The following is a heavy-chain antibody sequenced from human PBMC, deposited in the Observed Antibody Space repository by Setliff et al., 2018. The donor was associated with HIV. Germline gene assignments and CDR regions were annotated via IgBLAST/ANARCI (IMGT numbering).Heavy chain of an antibody. CDR1: GGSFNILG. CDR3: TRIRAMVRGVTSYDAFDI. D-gene: IGHD3-10*01. J-gene: IGHJ3*02. V-gene: IGHV1-69*06. CDR2: IIPVVDAP. Sequence: ASVKVSCKASGGSFNILGFTWVRQAPGQGLEWVGGIIPVVDAPIYAQRFQGRVVITADKSTGTAYMELSSLRFDDTAVYYCTRIRAMVRGVTSYDAFDIWGQGAKATVSS.